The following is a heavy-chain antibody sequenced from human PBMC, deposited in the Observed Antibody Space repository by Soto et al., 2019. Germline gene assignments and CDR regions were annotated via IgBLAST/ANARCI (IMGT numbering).Heavy chain of an antibody. D-gene: IGHD6-19*01. CDR2: ITAGGGIT. V-gene: IGHV3-23*01. CDR3: AAAPSGRTPDFDY. Sequence: EVQLLESGGGLVQPGGSLRLSCAASGLTFSTYAMSWVRQPPGKGLEWVSSITAGGGITFYADSVKGRFTISRDNSKNTLYLQMNSLRAEDTALYYCAAAPSGRTPDFDYWGQGTLVTVSS. J-gene: IGHJ4*02. CDR1: GLTFSTYA.